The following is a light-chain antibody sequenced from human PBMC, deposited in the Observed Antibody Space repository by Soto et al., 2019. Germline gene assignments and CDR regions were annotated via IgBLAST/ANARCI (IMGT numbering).Light chain of an antibody. CDR3: YSYTASDIWV. J-gene: IGLJ3*02. CDR1: NSDAGRYNF. V-gene: IGLV2-11*01. Sequence: QSALTQPRSVSGSPGQSVTISCTGTNSDAGRYNFVSWYQQLPGKAPKLLISAVSQRPSGVPDRFSGSKSGNTASLTISGLQADDEADYFCYSYTASDIWVFGGGTKLTVL. CDR2: AVS.